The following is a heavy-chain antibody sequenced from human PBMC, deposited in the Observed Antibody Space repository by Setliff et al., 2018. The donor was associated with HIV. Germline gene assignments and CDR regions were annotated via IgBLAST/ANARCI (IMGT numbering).Heavy chain of an antibody. CDR3: ARYSSTWHTFDY. CDR2: IWYDGSNQ. CDR1: GFTFSNYA. J-gene: IGHJ4*02. Sequence: GGSLRLSCTASGFTFSNYAMHWVRQDPGKGLEWVAGIWYDGSNQNYADSVKGRLTISRDNSNNTLYLQMHSLTPEDTAVYYCARYSSTWHTFDYWGQGTRVTVSS. V-gene: IGHV3-33*01. D-gene: IGHD6-13*01.